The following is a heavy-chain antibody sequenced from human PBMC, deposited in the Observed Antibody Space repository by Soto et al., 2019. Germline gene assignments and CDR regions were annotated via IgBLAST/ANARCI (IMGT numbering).Heavy chain of an antibody. Sequence: GGSLRLSCAASAFTFSSYAMNWVRQAPGKGLEWVSTISDSGGNTFYADSVKGRFTISRDNSKNTLYLQMNSLRAEDTAIYYCAKQRVPAAIAWEIDYWGQGTLVTVSS. D-gene: IGHD2-2*01. CDR2: ISDSGGNT. V-gene: IGHV3-23*01. CDR1: AFTFSSYA. J-gene: IGHJ4*02. CDR3: AKQRVPAAIAWEIDY.